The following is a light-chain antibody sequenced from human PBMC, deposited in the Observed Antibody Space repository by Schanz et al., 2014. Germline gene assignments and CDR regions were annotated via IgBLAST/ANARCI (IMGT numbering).Light chain of an antibody. CDR3: QQTYSVPWA. Sequence: DIQMTQSPSSLSASVGDRVTITCRASQSISSYLNWYQQKPGKAPKLLIYAASSLQSGVPSRFSGSASGTDFTLTISSLQPEDFATYYCQQTYSVPWAFGQGTRLENK. J-gene: IGKJ2*01. CDR2: AAS. V-gene: IGKV1-39*01. CDR1: QSISSY.